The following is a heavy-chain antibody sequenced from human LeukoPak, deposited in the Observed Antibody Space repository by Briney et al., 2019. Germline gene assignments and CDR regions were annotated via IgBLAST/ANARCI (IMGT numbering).Heavy chain of an antibody. Sequence: GGSLRLSCAGSGFTFTNYDIHWVRQATGKGLEWVAAISTTGDTHYMASVKGRFILSREDGKNSVNLLMNSLRAGDTAVYYCARSHYSDDYVLDHWGQGTLVIVSS. J-gene: IGHJ4*02. CDR1: GFTFTNYD. V-gene: IGHV3-13*04. D-gene: IGHD3-16*01. CDR2: ISTTGDT. CDR3: ARSHYSDDYVLDH.